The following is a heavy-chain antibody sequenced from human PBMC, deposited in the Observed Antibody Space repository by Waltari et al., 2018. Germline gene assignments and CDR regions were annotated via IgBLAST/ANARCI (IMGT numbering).Heavy chain of an antibody. CDR2: ISAYNGNT. V-gene: IGHV1-18*01. CDR3: ARDAWVVPATRYGMDV. CDR1: GYTFTSYG. Sequence: QVQLVQSGAEVKKPGASVKVSCKASGYTFTSYGISWVRQAPGQGLEWMGWISAYNGNTNYAQKGKGRVTMTTDTSTSTAYMERRSLRSDDTAVYYCARDAWVVPATRYGMDVWGQGTTVTVSS. J-gene: IGHJ6*02. D-gene: IGHD2-2*01.